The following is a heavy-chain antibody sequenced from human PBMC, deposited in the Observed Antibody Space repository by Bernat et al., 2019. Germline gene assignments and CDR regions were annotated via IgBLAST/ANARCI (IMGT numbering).Heavy chain of an antibody. CDR2: IKSKTDGGTT. V-gene: IGHV3-15*01. D-gene: IGHD5-12*01. Sequence: EVQLVESGGGLVKPGGSLRLSCAASGFTFSNAWMSWVRQAPGKGLEWVGRIKSKTDGGTTDYAAPVKGRFTISRDDSKNTLYLQMNSLKTEDTAVYYCTTDTNVDIVATQYPPQYYYYYYMDVWGKGTTVTVSS. CDR1: GFTFSNAW. CDR3: TTDTNVDIVATQYPPQYYYYYYMDV. J-gene: IGHJ6*03.